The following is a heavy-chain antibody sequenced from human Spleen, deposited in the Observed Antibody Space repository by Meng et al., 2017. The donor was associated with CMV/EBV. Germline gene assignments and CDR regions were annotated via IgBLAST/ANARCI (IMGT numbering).Heavy chain of an antibody. Sequence: GSLRLSCTVSGGSISGTNYYWTWIRQPSGKGLEWIGSIYYRGDTYSSPSLKSRLTMSVDTSRNHFSLRLNSVTAADTATYYCATDRDHWGQGTLVTVSS. V-gene: IGHV4-39*07. J-gene: IGHJ4*02. CDR3: ATDRDH. CDR2: IYYRGDT. CDR1: GGSISGTNYY.